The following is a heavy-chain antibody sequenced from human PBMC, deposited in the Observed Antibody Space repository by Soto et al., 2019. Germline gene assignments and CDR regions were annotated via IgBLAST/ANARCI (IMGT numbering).Heavy chain of an antibody. Sequence: QVQLVESGGGVVQSGRSLRLSGAASGFTFSTSGMHWIRQAPGKGLEWVAMISHDGGATYYVDSVKGRLTISRDTDKNTLHLQMDSRRPEETATYYCAKDWGSSGWYNWFDPWGQGTLVTVTS. V-gene: IGHV3-30*18. CDR1: GFTFSTSG. D-gene: IGHD6-13*01. CDR3: AKDWGSSGWYNWFDP. CDR2: ISHDGGAT. J-gene: IGHJ5*02.